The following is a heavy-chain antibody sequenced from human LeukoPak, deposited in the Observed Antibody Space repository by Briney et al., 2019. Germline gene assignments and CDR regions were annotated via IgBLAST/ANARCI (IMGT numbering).Heavy chain of an antibody. CDR2: IYSGGST. Sequence: GGSLRLSCAASGFTVSSNYMSWVRQAPGKGLEWVSVIYSGGSTYHADSVKGRFTISRDNSKNTLYLQMNSLRAEDTAVYYCARASYYDILTGYYPLDYWGQGTLVTVSS. J-gene: IGHJ4*02. CDR1: GFTVSSNY. CDR3: ARASYYDILTGYYPLDY. D-gene: IGHD3-9*01. V-gene: IGHV3-53*01.